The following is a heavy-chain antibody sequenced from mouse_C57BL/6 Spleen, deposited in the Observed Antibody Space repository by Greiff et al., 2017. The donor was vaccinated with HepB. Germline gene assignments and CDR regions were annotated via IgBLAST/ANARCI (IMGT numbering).Heavy chain of an antibody. CDR1: GFTFSSYA. V-gene: IGHV5-4*03. Sequence: DVMLVESGGGLVKPGGSLKLSCAASGFTFSSYAMSWVRQTPEKRLEWVATISDGGSYTYYPDNVKGRFTISRDNAKNNLYLQMSHLKSEDTAMYYCARGLTGTVYYAMDYWGQGTSVTVSS. CDR2: ISDGGSYT. CDR3: ARGLTGTVYYAMDY. D-gene: IGHD4-1*01. J-gene: IGHJ4*01.